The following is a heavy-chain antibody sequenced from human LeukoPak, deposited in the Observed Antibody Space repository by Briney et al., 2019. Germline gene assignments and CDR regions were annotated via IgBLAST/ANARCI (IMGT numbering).Heavy chain of an antibody. J-gene: IGHJ3*02. D-gene: IGHD2-2*01. CDR1: GGSISSGGYY. CDR3: ARDQDIVVVPAALDAFDI. V-gene: IGHV4-30-2*01. CDR2: IYHSGST. Sequence: SETLSLTCTVSGGSISSGGYYWSWIRQPPGKGLEWIGYIYHSGSTYYNPSLKSRVTISVDRSKNQFSLKLSSVTAADTAVYYCARDQDIVVVPAALDAFDIWGQGTMVTVSS.